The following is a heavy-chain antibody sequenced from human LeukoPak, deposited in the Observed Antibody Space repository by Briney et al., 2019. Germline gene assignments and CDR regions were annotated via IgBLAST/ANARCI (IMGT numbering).Heavy chain of an antibody. D-gene: IGHD3-10*01. V-gene: IGHV1-69*05. CDR1: GGTFSSYA. J-gene: IGHJ6*03. Sequence: SVKVSCKASGGTFSSYAISWERQAPGQGLEWMGGIIPIFGTANYAQKFQGRVTITTDESTSTAYMELSSLRSEDTAVYYCARGRVRGVSPYYYYMDVWGKGTTVTVSS. CDR3: ARGRVRGVSPYYYYMDV. CDR2: IIPIFGTA.